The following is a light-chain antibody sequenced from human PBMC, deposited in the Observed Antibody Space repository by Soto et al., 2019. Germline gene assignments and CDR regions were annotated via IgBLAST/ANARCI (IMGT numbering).Light chain of an antibody. CDR1: QSIHSW. V-gene: IGKV1-5*03. J-gene: IGKJ2*01. Sequence: DFQMTQSPSTLSASVGDRVTITCRASQSIHSWLAWYQQKPGRTPKLLIYKASTLESGVPSRFSSSGSGTEFTLTISSMQPDDFATYYCQQYSTHPYTFGQGTKVDIK. CDR2: KAS. CDR3: QQYSTHPYT.